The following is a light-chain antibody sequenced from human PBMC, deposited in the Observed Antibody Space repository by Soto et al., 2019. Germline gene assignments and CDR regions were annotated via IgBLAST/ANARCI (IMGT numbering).Light chain of an antibody. Sequence: DIQMTQSPSTLSASVGDRVTLTCRASQSISSWLAWYQQKPGKAPKVLIYDASTLESGVPSRFSGSGSGTEFTLTISSLQPDDFATYYCQQYNSYSGTFGQGTKVDIK. J-gene: IGKJ1*01. CDR1: QSISSW. CDR2: DAS. CDR3: QQYNSYSGT. V-gene: IGKV1-5*01.